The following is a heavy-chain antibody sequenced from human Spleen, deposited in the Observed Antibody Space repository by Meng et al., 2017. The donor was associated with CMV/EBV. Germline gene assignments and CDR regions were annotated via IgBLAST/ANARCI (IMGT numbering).Heavy chain of an antibody. CDR1: GYTFTSYG. J-gene: IGHJ1*01. CDR2: ISAYNGNT. CDR3: ARATEMGPVYTSNFQY. V-gene: IGHV1-18*01. D-gene: IGHD5-18*01. Sequence: SGYTFTSYGISWVRQAPGQGLEWMGWISAYNGNTNYAQKLQGRVTMTTDTSTSTAYMELRSLRSDDTAVYYCARATEMGPVYTSNFQYWGQGTLVTVSS.